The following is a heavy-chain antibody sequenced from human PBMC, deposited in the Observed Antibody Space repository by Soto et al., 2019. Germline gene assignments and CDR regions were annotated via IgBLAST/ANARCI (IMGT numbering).Heavy chain of an antibody. V-gene: IGHV1-18*01. CDR1: GYTFTSYG. Sequence: QVQLVQSGAEVKKPGASVKVSCKASGYTFTSYGISWVRQAPGQGLEWMGWISAYNGNTNYAQKLQGRVTMTTDTSTSTAYMDLRSLTSDDTAVYYCARVNYSPPYYYYYGMDVWGQGTTVTVS. CDR3: ARVNYSPPYYYYYGMDV. J-gene: IGHJ6*02. CDR2: ISAYNGNT. D-gene: IGHD4-4*01.